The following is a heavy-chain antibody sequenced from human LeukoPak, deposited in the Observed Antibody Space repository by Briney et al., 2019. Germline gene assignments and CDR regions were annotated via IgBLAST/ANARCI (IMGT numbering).Heavy chain of an antibody. J-gene: IGHJ2*01. V-gene: IGHV3-74*01. CDR3: ARELLGPWYFDL. CDR2: INSDGSST. CDR1: GFTFSSYW. Sequence: PGGSLRPSCAASGFTFSSYWMHWVRQAPGKGLVWVSRINSDGSSTSYADSVKGRFTISRDNAKNTLYLQMNSLRAEDTAVYYCARELLGPWYFDLWGRGTLVTVSS. D-gene: IGHD2/OR15-2a*01.